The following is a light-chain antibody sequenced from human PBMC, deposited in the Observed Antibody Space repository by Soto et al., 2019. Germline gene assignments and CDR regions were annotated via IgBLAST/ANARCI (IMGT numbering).Light chain of an antibody. CDR3: LQDYNYPYT. J-gene: IGKJ2*01. Sequence: AIQMTQSPSSLSASVGDRVTITCRASQGIGNELGWYQQKPGRAPKILIYAASTLSSEVPSRFSGSGSGTDFTLTITSLQPEDFATYYCLQDYNYPYTFGQGTKLEIK. CDR2: AAS. CDR1: QGIGNE. V-gene: IGKV1-6*01.